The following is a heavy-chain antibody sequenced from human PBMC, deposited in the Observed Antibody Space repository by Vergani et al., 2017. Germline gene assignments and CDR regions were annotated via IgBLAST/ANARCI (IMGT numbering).Heavy chain of an antibody. Sequence: QLQLQESGPGLVKPSETLSLTCTVSGGSISSSSYYWGWIRQPPGKGLEWIGSIYYSGSTYYNPSLKSRVTISVDTSKNQFSLKLSSVTAADTAVYYCARDEPLDITMVRGVITPPFDYWGQGTLVTVSS. V-gene: IGHV4-39*07. CDR1: GGSISSSSYY. J-gene: IGHJ4*02. D-gene: IGHD3-10*01. CDR2: IYYSGST. CDR3: ARDEPLDITMVRGVITPPFDY.